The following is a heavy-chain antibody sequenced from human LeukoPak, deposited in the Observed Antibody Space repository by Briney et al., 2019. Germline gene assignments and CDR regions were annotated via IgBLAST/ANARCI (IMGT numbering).Heavy chain of an antibody. D-gene: IGHD3-10*01. CDR2: IYTSGST. CDR1: GGSISSGSYY. Sequence: SETLSLTCTVSGGSISSGSYYWSWIRQPAGKGLEWIGHIYTSGSTNYNPSLKSRVTISVDTSKNQFSLKLSSVTAADTAVYYCARLTKNDSGSFRFGKKKRGYMDVWGKGTTVTISS. CDR3: ARLTKNDSGSFRFGKKKRGYMDV. J-gene: IGHJ6*03. V-gene: IGHV4-61*09.